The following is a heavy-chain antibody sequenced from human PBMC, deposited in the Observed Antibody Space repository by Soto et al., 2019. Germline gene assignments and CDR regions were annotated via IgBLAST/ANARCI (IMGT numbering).Heavy chain of an antibody. CDR2: IHYSGSI. Sequence: QVQLQESGPGLVKPSQTLSLTCTVSDGSIDSGSYYRSWVRQYPGKGLEWIGSIHYSGSIYYSQSLRSRLTMSADTSKNQFSLNLSSVTVADTAVYYCTRGLDRAKLGYWGQGIQVIVSS. D-gene: IGHD1-26*01. V-gene: IGHV4-31*03. J-gene: IGHJ1*01. CDR1: DGSIDSGSYY. CDR3: TRGLDRAKLGY.